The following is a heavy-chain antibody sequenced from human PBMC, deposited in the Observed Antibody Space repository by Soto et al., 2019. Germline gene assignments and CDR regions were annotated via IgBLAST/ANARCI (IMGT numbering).Heavy chain of an antibody. D-gene: IGHD6-19*01. Sequence: GGSLRLSCAASVFTFISHAMSWVRQAPGKGLEWVSTISSGGDNTYSADSVKGRFTISRDNSKNTLYLQMNSLRAEDTAVYYCAKDFGSYSSGRYGMDVWGQGTTVTVSS. CDR3: AKDFGSYSSGRYGMDV. V-gene: IGHV3-23*01. J-gene: IGHJ6*02. CDR2: ISSGGDNT. CDR1: VFTFISHA.